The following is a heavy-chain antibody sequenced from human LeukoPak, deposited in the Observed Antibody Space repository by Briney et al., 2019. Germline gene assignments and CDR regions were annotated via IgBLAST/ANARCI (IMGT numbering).Heavy chain of an antibody. CDR3: ATLNYYGSGSYWSY. V-gene: IGHV1-24*01. D-gene: IGHD3-10*01. CDR2: FDPADGKT. CDR1: GRTLSELS. J-gene: IGHJ4*02. Sequence: ASVRVSCKVSGRTLSELSIHWVRQAPGEDLEWMGGFDPADGKTLHAQNLQGRLTMTEDTSADTAYMELRSLRPADMAIYYCATLNYYGSGSYWSYWGQGTLVSVSS.